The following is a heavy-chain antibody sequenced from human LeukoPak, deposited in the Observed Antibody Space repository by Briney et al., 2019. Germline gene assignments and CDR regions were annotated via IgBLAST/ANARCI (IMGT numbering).Heavy chain of an antibody. CDR3: ASNIVVVPAAKRMRHYWYFDL. J-gene: IGHJ2*01. CDR2: IYYSGST. D-gene: IGHD2-2*01. CDR1: GGSISSYY. V-gene: IGHV4-59*08. Sequence: SETLSLTCTVSGGSISSYYWSWIRQPPGKGLEWIGYIYYSGSTNYNPSLKSRVTISVDTSKNQFSLKLSSVTAADTAVYYCASNIVVVPAAKRMRHYWYFDLWGRGTLVTVSS.